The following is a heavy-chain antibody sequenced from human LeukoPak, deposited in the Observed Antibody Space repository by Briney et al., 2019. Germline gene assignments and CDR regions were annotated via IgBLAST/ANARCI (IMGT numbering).Heavy chain of an antibody. J-gene: IGHJ6*02. CDR1: GFTFRNYW. CDR2: IKQDGSDK. V-gene: IGHV3-7*01. CDR3: ARDDYQLGSYYYGMDV. D-gene: IGHD7-27*01. Sequence: GGSLRLSRAASGFTFRNYWMTWVRQAPGKGLEWVANIKQDGSDKYYVDSVKGRFTISRDNAKNSLYLHMNSLSAEDTAVYYCARDDYQLGSYYYGMDVWGQGTTVTVSS.